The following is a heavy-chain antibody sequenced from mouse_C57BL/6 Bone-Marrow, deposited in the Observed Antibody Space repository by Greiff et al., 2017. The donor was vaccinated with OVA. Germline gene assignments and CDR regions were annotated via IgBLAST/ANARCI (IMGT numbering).Heavy chain of an antibody. D-gene: IGHD1-1*01. CDR3: ARYYYGSSLYYYAMDY. V-gene: IGHV1-81*01. CDR1: GYTFTSYG. Sequence: QVHVKQSGAELARPGASVKLSCKASGYTFTSYGISWVKQRTGQGLEWIGEIYPRSGNTYYTEKFKGKATLTADESSSTAYLGLRSLTSEDSAVYVCARYYYGSSLYYYAMDYWGQGTSVTVSS. CDR2: IYPRSGNT. J-gene: IGHJ4*01.